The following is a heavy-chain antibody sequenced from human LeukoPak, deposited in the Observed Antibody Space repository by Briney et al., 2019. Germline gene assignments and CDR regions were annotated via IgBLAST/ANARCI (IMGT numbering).Heavy chain of an antibody. CDR3: AKVPGSGWHTFDY. D-gene: IGHD6-19*01. V-gene: IGHV3-30*18. J-gene: IGHJ4*02. Sequence: GGSLRLSCAASGFTFSSYGMHWVRQAPGKGLEWVAFMSYDGSNKYYADSVKGRFTMSRDNSKNTLYLQMNSLRAEDTAVYYCAKVPGSGWHTFDYWGQGTLVTVSS. CDR2: MSYDGSNK. CDR1: GFTFSSYG.